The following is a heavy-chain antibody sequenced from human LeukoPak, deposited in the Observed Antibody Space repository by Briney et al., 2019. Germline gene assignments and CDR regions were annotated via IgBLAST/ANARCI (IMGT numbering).Heavy chain of an antibody. CDR2: ISGSGSTT. J-gene: IGHJ5*01. CDR3: AKDQSRVGASDPFDS. CDR1: GFTFTNCA. Sequence: PGVSLRLSCVASGFTFTNCAMTWVRQAPGEGLEWLSSISGSGSTTYYADSAKGRFTISRDNSKNTVYLQMNSLSVEDTAVYYCAKDQSRVGASDPFDSWGQGTLVTVSS. D-gene: IGHD1-26*01. V-gene: IGHV3-23*01.